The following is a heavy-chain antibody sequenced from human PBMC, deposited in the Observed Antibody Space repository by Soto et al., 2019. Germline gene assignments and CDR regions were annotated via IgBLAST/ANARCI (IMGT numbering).Heavy chain of an antibody. CDR3: TRDGGLYDYSPLDY. CDR1: GGTFSSYA. V-gene: IGHV1-69*12. J-gene: IGHJ4*02. D-gene: IGHD4-4*01. CDR2: IIPIFGTA. Sequence: QVQLVQSGAEVKKPGSSVKVSCKASGGTFSSYAISWVRQAPGQGLEWMGGIIPIFGTADYAQKFQGRVTITADESTNTAYMELSSLRSQDTAVYYCTRDGGLYDYSPLDYWGQGTLVTVSS.